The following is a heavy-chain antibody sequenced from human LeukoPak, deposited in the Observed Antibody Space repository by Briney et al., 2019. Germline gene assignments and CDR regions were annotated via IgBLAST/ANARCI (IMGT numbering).Heavy chain of an antibody. CDR2: ISYDGSNK. CDR3: AKTGSRRVSWYFDL. CDR1: GFTFSSYG. V-gene: IGHV3-30*18. J-gene: IGHJ2*01. D-gene: IGHD5/OR15-5a*01. Sequence: GGSLRLSCAASGFTFSSYGMHWVRQAPGKGLEWVVVISYDGSNKCYADSVKGRFTISRDNSKNTLYLQMNSLRAEDTAVYYCAKTGSRRVSWYFDLWGRGTLVTVSS.